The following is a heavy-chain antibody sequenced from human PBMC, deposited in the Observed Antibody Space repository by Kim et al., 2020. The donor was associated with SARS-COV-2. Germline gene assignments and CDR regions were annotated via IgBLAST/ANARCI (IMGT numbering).Heavy chain of an antibody. CDR3: ARLPHDSSGYVDC. J-gene: IGHJ4*02. D-gene: IGHD3-22*01. CDR2: VYHSGTT. CDR1: GDSISSSFNY. V-gene: IGHV4-39*01. Sequence: SATLSLTCTVSGDSISSSFNYWGWIRQPPGKGLEWIGSVYHSGTTYDSPSLKSRVTVSVDTSKNEFSLKVTSVTAADTAVYFCARLPHDSSGYVDCWGQGILVTVSS.